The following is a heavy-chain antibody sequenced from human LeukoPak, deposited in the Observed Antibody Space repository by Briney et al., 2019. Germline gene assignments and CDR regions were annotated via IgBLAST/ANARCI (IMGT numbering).Heavy chain of an antibody. J-gene: IGHJ4*02. CDR3: ARGYGYSYDY. CDR2: IKEDGSEK. D-gene: IGHD5-18*01. CDR1: GFTFSSYW. Sequence: PGGSLRLSCAASGFTFSSYWMSWVRQAPGKGLEWVANIKEDGSEKYYVDSVKGRFTISRENAKNSLYLQMNSLRAGDTAVYYCARGYGYSYDYWGQGTLVTVSS. V-gene: IGHV3-7*02.